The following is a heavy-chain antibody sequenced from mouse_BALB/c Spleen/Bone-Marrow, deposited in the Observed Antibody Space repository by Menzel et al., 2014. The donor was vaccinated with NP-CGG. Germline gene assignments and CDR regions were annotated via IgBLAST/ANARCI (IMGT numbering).Heavy chain of an antibody. J-gene: IGHJ3*01. CDR2: INPSSGYT. D-gene: IGHD1-1*01. V-gene: IGHV1-4*02. Sequence: QVQLQQSAAELARPGASVKMSCKASGYTFTSYTMHWVKQRPGQGLEWIGFINPSSGYTDYNQKFKDKTTLTADKSSSTAYMQLSSRTSEDSAVYYCARGYYVSSTFAYWGQGTLVTVSA. CDR1: GYTFTSYT. CDR3: ARGYYVSSTFAY.